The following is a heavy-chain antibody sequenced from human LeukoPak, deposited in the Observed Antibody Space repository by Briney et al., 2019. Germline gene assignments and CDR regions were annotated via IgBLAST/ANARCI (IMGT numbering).Heavy chain of an antibody. CDR1: GYTLTELS. Sequence: GASVKVSCKVSGYTLTELSMHWVRQAPGKGLEWMGGFDPEDGETIYAQKFQGRVTMTEDTSTDTAYMELSSLRSEDTAVYYCATATVEKSDTAMVHQFYYGMDVWGQGTTVTVSS. V-gene: IGHV1-24*01. J-gene: IGHJ6*02. CDR3: ATATVEKSDTAMVHQFYYGMDV. CDR2: FDPEDGET. D-gene: IGHD5-18*01.